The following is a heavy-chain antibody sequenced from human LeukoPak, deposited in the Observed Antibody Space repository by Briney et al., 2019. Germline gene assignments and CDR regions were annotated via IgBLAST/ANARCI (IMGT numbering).Heavy chain of an antibody. CDR1: GGSFSGDY. CDR2: INHSGST. V-gene: IGHV4-34*01. Sequence: PSETLSLTCAVYGGSFSGDYWSWIRQPPGKGLEWIGEINHSGSTNYNPSLKSRVTISVDTSKDQFSLKLSSVTTADTVVYYCARDHYVWGSYRPASFDYWGQGTLVTVSS. CDR3: ARDHYVWGSYRPASFDY. D-gene: IGHD3-16*02. J-gene: IGHJ4*02.